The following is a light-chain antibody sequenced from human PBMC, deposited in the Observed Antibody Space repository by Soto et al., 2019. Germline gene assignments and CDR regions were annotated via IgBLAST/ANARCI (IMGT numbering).Light chain of an antibody. V-gene: IGKV3-11*01. CDR1: QSVSSS. Sequence: EIVMTQSPATLSVSPGERATLSCRASQSVSSSLAWYQQNPGQAPRLLIYDASNRATGIPARFSGSGSGTDFTLTISSLEPEDFAVYYCQRYNNWPPITFGQGTRLEIK. CDR2: DAS. J-gene: IGKJ5*01. CDR3: QRYNNWPPIT.